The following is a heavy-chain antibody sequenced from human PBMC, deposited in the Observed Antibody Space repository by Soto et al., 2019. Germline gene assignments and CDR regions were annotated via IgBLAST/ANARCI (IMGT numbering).Heavy chain of an antibody. CDR1: GDSVSSNSAG. J-gene: IGHJ4*01. CDR2: TYYRSKWYY. D-gene: IGHD1-26*01. Sequence: PSQTLSLTCAITGDSVSSNSAGWSWVRQSPSRGLEWLGRTYYRSKWYYEYAVSVRGRITIDPDTSKNQYSLQLNSVTPEDTAVYFCARGEQYSGRIFDYWGQGTLVTVSS. CDR3: ARGEQYSGRIFDY. V-gene: IGHV6-1*01.